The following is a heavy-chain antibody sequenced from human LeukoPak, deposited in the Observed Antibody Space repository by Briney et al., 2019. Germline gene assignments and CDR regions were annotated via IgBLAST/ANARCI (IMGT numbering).Heavy chain of an antibody. D-gene: IGHD3-10*01. Sequence: PSETLSLTCTVSGGSISSYYWSWIRQPAGKGLEWIGRIYTSGSTNYNPSLKSRVTMSVDTSKNQFSLKLSSVTAADTAAYYCARDLSLLWFGESSNWFDPWGQGTLVTVSS. CDR1: GGSISSYY. CDR3: ARDLSLLWFGESSNWFDP. J-gene: IGHJ5*02. CDR2: IYTSGST. V-gene: IGHV4-4*07.